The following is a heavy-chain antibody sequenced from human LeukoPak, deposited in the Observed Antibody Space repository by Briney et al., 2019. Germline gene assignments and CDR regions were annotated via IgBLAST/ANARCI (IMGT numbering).Heavy chain of an antibody. Sequence: QPGGSLRLSCAASGFTFSNFEMNWVRQAPGKGLEWVSYISSSGSTIYYADSVKGRFTTSRDNAKNLLYLQMHSLRAEDTAVYYCSAVVPTAIGSSFDYWGQGTLVTVSS. V-gene: IGHV3-48*03. J-gene: IGHJ4*02. CDR3: SAVVPTAIGSSFDY. CDR2: ISSSGSTI. CDR1: GFTFSNFE. D-gene: IGHD2-2*02.